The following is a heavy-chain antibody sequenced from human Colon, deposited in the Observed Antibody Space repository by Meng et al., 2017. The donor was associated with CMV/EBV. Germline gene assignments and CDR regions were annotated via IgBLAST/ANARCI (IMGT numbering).Heavy chain of an antibody. V-gene: IGHV4-30-4*01. CDR2: VYFSGST. Sequence: CSVSGGSSNSGGYYWSWIRQPPGKGLEWIGYVYFSGSTYYTPSLQSRITISVDTSKSQFSLKLNSVTTADTAVYYCARAYPSYFFDSWGQGTLVTVSS. CDR1: GGSSNSGGYY. J-gene: IGHJ4*02. CDR3: ARAYPSYFFDS.